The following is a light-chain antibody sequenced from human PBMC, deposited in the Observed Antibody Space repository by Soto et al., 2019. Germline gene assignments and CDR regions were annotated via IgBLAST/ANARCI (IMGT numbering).Light chain of an antibody. CDR3: QQLNSYPPT. Sequence: DIVMTQSPDSLAVSLGERATINCKSSQSVLYSSNNKNYLAWYQQKPGQPPKLLIYWASTRESGVPDRFSGSGSGTEFTLTISSLQPEDFATYYCQQLNSYPPTFGQGTKVDIK. CDR1: QSVLYSSNNKNY. CDR2: WAS. V-gene: IGKV4-1*01. J-gene: IGKJ1*01.